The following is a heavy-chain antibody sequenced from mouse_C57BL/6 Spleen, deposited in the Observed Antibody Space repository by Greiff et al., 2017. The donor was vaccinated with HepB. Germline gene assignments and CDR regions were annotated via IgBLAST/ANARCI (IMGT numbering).Heavy chain of an antibody. Sequence: VQLQQSGAELVRPGASVTLSCKASGYTFTDYEMHWVKQTPVHGLEWIGAIDPETGGTAYNQKFKGKAILTADKSSSTAYMELRSLTSEDSAVYYCTRWYCGSSPAWFAYWGQGTLVTVSA. D-gene: IGHD1-1*01. CDR3: TRWYCGSSPAWFAY. V-gene: IGHV1-15*01. CDR1: GYTFTDYE. CDR2: IDPETGGT. J-gene: IGHJ3*01.